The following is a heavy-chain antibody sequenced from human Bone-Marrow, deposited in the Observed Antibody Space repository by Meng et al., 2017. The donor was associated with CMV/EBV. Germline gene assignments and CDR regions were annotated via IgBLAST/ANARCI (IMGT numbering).Heavy chain of an antibody. J-gene: IGHJ6*01. Sequence: SETLSLTCAVYGGSFSGYSWTWIRQPPGKGLEWIGEIYHSGSTNYNPSLKSRVTISVDKSKNQFSLKLSSVTAADTAVYYCARVVAGTGVVIPYYYYGMAVWGQGDTV. CDR3: ARVVAGTGVVIPYYYYGMAV. CDR2: IYHSGST. D-gene: IGHD3-3*01. CDR1: GGSFSGYS. V-gene: IGHV4-34*01.